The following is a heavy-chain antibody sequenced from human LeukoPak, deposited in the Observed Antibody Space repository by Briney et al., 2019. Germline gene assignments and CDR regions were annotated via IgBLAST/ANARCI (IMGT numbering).Heavy chain of an antibody. D-gene: IGHD4-17*01. V-gene: IGHV4-39*02. CDR2: IYCSENT. CDR1: GVSISSSGYY. CDR3: ARERSGLRGPEFDY. J-gene: IGHJ4*02. Sequence: HPSQTLPLICTVSGVSISSSGYYWGWIRQPPGKGLEWIGSIYCSENTYYNPSLKSRVTISVDTSKNQFSLKLSSVTAADTAVYYCARERSGLRGPEFDYWGQGTLVTVSS.